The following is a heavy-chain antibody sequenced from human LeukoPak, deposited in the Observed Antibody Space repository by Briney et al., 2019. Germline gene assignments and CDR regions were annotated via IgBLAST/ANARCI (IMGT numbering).Heavy chain of an antibody. CDR2: ISAYNGNT. V-gene: IGHV1-18*01. CDR3: GRGDSSSWFDY. CDR1: GYTFTSYG. D-gene: IGHD6-13*01. Sequence: ASVTASCTASGYTFTSYGISWVRQAPGQGLEWMGWISAYNGNTNYVQKLQGRVTMTTDTSTSTAYMELRSLRSDATAVYYWGRGDSSSWFDYWGQGTLVTVSS. J-gene: IGHJ4*02.